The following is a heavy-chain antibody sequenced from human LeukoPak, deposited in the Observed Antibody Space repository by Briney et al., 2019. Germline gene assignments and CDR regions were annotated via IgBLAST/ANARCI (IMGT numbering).Heavy chain of an antibody. CDR2: IYYSGST. CDR1: GGSISSYY. V-gene: IGHV4-59*01. CDR3: AREAVAGWGPYYFDY. Sequence: SETLSLTCTVSGGSISSYYWSWIRQPPGKGPEWIGYIYYSGSTNYNPSLKSRVTISVDTSKNQFSLKLSSVTAADTAVYYCAREAVAGWGPYYFDYWGQGTLVTVSS. J-gene: IGHJ4*02. D-gene: IGHD6-19*01.